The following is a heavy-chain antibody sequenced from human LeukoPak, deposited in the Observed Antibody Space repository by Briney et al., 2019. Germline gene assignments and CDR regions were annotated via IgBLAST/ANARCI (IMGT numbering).Heavy chain of an antibody. D-gene: IGHD3-10*01. V-gene: IGHV1-3*01. J-gene: IGHJ4*02. CDR3: ARVDTGFGELAY. CDR1: GYTSTSYA. CDR2: INAGNGNT. Sequence: ASVKVSCKASGYTSTSYAMHWVRQAPGQRLEWMGWINAGNGNTKYSQKFQGRVTITRDTSASTAYMELSSLRSEDTAVYYCARVDTGFGELAYWGQGTLVTVSS.